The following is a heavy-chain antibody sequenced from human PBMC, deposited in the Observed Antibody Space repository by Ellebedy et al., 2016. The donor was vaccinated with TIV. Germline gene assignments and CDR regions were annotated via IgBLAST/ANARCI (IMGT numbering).Heavy chain of an antibody. J-gene: IGHJ4*02. D-gene: IGHD1-26*01. CDR3: VRGAGSYHFDY. CDR1: GSTFTNYA. CDR2: ISTSGGST. V-gene: IGHV3-23*01. Sequence: PGGSLRLSCAASGSTFTNYAMSWVRQAPGKGLEWVSAISTSGGSTYYADSVKGRFTVSRDNPKNTLYLQMNSLRADDTAVYYCVRGAGSYHFDYWGQGTLVTV.